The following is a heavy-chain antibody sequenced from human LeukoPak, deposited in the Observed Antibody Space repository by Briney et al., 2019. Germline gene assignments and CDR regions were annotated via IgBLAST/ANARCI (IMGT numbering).Heavy chain of an antibody. CDR2: IYYSGGT. CDR1: GGSVSSGSYY. CDR3: ASQDITVAGHVDY. J-gene: IGHJ4*02. Sequence: PSETLSLTCTVSGGSVSSGSYYWSWIRQPPGKGLEWIGYIYYSGGTNYNPSLESRVTISVDTSKNQFSLKLSSVTAADTAMYYCASQDITVAGHVDYWGQGTLVTVSS. V-gene: IGHV4-61*01. D-gene: IGHD6-19*01.